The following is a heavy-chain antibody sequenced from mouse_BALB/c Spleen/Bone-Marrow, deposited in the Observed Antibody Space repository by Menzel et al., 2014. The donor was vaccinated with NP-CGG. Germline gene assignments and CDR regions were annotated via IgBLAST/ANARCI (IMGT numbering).Heavy chain of an antibody. CDR1: GYTFTSYT. Sequence: VKLMESGAELARPGASVKMSCKASGYTFTSYTMHWVKQRPGQGLEWIGYINPSSAYTNYNQKLKHKPTSTADKSSSAACMQLRRLASEDSAVYWCGGFFCGWGGGWFGWWGEGSLVTVSA. CDR3: GGFFCGWGGGWFGW. J-gene: IGHJ3*02. V-gene: IGHV1-4*01. D-gene: IGHD1-1*02. CDR2: INPSSAYT.